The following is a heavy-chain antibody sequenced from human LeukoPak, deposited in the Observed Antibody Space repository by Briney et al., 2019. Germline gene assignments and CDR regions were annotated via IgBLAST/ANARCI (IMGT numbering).Heavy chain of an antibody. D-gene: IGHD1-1*01. CDR3: ARGWRGYFQH. J-gene: IGHJ1*01. CDR2: INHSGST. V-gene: IGHV4-34*01. Sequence: KSSETLSLTCAVYGGSFSGYYWSWIRQPPGKGLEWIGEINHSGSTNYNPSLKSRVTISVDTSKNQFSLKLSSVTAADTAVYYCARGWRGYFQHWGQGTLVTVSS. CDR1: GGSFSGYY.